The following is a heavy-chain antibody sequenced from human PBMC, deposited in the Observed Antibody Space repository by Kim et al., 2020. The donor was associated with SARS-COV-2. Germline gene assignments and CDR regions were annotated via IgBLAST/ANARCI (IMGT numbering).Heavy chain of an antibody. CDR3: AGRGWAAATPAVYMDV. J-gene: IGHJ6*03. CDR1: GFTFSDYY. D-gene: IGHD2-15*01. CDR2: ISSSGSTI. V-gene: IGHV3-11*01. Sequence: GGSLRLSCAASGFTFSDYYMSWIRQAPGKGLEWVSYISSSGSTIYYADSVKGRFTISRDNAKNSLYLQMNSLRAEDTAVYYCAGRGWAAATPAVYMDVWGTGTTVTVSS.